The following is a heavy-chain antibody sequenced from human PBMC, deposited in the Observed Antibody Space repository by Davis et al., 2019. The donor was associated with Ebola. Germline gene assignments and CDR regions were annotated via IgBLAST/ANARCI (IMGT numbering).Heavy chain of an antibody. CDR3: SCSGSPFDY. CDR1: GFTFSGSA. D-gene: IGHD1-26*01. J-gene: IGHJ4*02. V-gene: IGHV3-73*01. Sequence: PGGSLRLSCAASGFTFSGSAVHWVRQASGRGLEWVGRIRSKANRYATAYAASVKGRFTISRDDSKNTAYLLMNSLKTEDTALYYCSCSGSPFDYWGQGTLVTVSS. CDR2: IRSKANRYAT.